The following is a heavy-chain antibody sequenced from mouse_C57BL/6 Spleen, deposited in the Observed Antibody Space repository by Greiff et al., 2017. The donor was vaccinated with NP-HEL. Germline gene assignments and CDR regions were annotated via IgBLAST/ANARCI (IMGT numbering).Heavy chain of an antibody. D-gene: IGHD1-1*01. CDR2: ISSGSSTI. V-gene: IGHV5-17*01. Sequence: EVKVVESGGGLVKPGGSLKLSCAASGFTFSDYGMHWVRQAPEKGLEWVAYISSGSSTIYYADTVKGRFTISRDNAKNTLFLQMTSLRSEDTAMYYCARITTVVAERAMDYWGQGTSVTVSS. CDR1: GFTFSDYG. CDR3: ARITTVVAERAMDY. J-gene: IGHJ4*01.